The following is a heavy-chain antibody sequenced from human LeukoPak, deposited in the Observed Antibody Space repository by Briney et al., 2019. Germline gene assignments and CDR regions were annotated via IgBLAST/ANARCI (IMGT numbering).Heavy chain of an antibody. V-gene: IGHV3-23*01. CDR3: ASRGGFGGQSRSYYYYGMDV. D-gene: IGHD3-10*01. Sequence: PGGSLRLSCAASGFTFSSYAMSWVRQAPGKGLEWVSAISGSGGSTYYADSVKGRFTISRDNSKNTLYLQMNSLRAEDTAVYYCASRGGFGGQSRSYYYYGMDVWGKGTTVTVSS. CDR2: ISGSGGST. CDR1: GFTFSSYA. J-gene: IGHJ6*04.